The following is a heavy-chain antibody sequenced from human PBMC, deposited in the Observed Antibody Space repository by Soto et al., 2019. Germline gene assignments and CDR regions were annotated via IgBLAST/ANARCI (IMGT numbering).Heavy chain of an antibody. Sequence: GGSLRLSCAGTGFTFSSYWIHWVRQAPGKGLEWVSRINSDGRTTNYADSVKGRFTISRDNAKNTLYLQMNSLRDEDTAVYYCATAGNYRFDYWGQGTLVTVS. CDR2: INSDGRTT. CDR3: ATAGNYRFDY. D-gene: IGHD1-7*01. V-gene: IGHV3-74*01. J-gene: IGHJ4*02. CDR1: GFTFSSYW.